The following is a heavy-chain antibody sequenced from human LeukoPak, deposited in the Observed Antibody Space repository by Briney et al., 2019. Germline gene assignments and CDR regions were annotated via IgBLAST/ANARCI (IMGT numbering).Heavy chain of an antibody. D-gene: IGHD3-10*01. V-gene: IGHV4-4*02. Sequence: SETLSLTCAVSGGSISSSNWWSWVRQPPGKGLEWIGEIYHSGSTNYNLSLKSRVTISVDKSKNQFSLKLSSVTAADTAVYYCARGTLFGSGSYYNVVGWGQGTLVTVSS. J-gene: IGHJ4*02. CDR2: IYHSGST. CDR3: ARGTLFGSGSYYNVVG. CDR1: GGSISSSNW.